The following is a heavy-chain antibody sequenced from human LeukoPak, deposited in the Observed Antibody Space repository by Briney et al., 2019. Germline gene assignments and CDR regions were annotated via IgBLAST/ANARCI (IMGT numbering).Heavy chain of an antibody. CDR3: ARGFWGYYYDSSYDY. CDR2: IYSGGST. Sequence: GGSLRLSCAASGFTVSSTYMSWVRQAPGKGLEWVSVIYSGGSTYYADSVKGRFTISRDNSKNTLYLQMNSLRAEDTAVYYCARGFWGYYYDSSYDYWGQGTLVTVPS. V-gene: IGHV3-66*01. D-gene: IGHD3-22*01. J-gene: IGHJ4*02. CDR1: GFTVSSTY.